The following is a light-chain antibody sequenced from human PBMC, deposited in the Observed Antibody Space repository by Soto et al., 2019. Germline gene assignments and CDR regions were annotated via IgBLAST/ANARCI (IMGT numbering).Light chain of an antibody. CDR3: KQYGTLPIT. CDR1: QGISSY. CDR2: ATS. J-gene: IGKJ5*01. Sequence: AIRMTQSPSSLSASTGDRVTITCRASQGISSYLAWFQQKPGRPPKLLMSATSTLQSDVQSRFSGSGSGTDFTLTIGRLEPEDFAVYYCKQYGTLPITFGQGTRLEI. V-gene: IGKV1-8*01.